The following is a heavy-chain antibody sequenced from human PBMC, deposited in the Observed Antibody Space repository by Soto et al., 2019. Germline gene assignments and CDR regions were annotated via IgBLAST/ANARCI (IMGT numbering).Heavy chain of an antibody. CDR1: GFTFSSYA. Sequence: QVQLVESGGGVVQPGRSLRLSCAASGFTFSSYAMHWVRQAPGKGLEWVAVISYDGSNKYYADSVKGRFTISRDNSKNTLYLQMNSLRAEDTVVYYCARFGQGLSIDYWGQGTLVTVSS. V-gene: IGHV3-30-3*01. CDR2: ISYDGSNK. CDR3: ARFGQGLSIDY. J-gene: IGHJ4*02. D-gene: IGHD6-19*01.